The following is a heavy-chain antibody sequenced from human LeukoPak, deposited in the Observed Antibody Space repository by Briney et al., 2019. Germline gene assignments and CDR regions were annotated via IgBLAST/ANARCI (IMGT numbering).Heavy chain of an antibody. V-gene: IGHV4-59*01. Sequence: SETLSLTCTVSGGSISSYYWSWIRQPPGKGLEWIGYIYYSGGTNYNPSLKSRVTISVDTSKNQFSLKLSSVTAADTAVYYCARSASGYYSVSDYWGQGTLVTVSS. CDR3: ARSASGYYSVSDY. CDR2: IYYSGGT. D-gene: IGHD3-22*01. CDR1: GGSISSYY. J-gene: IGHJ4*02.